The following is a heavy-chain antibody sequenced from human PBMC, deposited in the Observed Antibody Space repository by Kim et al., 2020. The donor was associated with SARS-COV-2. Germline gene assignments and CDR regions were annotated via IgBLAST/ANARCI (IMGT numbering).Heavy chain of an antibody. CDR2: IYYSGST. Sequence: SETLSLTCTVSGGSISSYYWSWIRQPPGKGLEWIGYIYYSGSTNYNPSLKSRVTISVDTSKNQFSLKLSSVTAADTAVYYCAASPINYYDSSGYYYCWGQGTLVTVSS. CDR3: AASPINYYDSSGYYYC. V-gene: IGHV4-59*13. CDR1: GGSISSYY. J-gene: IGHJ4*02. D-gene: IGHD3-22*01.